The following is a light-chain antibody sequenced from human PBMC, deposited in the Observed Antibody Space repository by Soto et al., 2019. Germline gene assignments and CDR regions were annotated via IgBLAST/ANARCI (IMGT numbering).Light chain of an antibody. Sequence: EIVLTQSPATLSLSPGERATLSCRASQSVSSYLAWYQQKPGQAPRLLIYDASSRATGIPARFSGSGPGTDFTLTISSLEPEDFAVYYCQQRSNWPLTFGPGTKVDIK. CDR3: QQRSNWPLT. CDR2: DAS. V-gene: IGKV3D-11*02. CDR1: QSVSSY. J-gene: IGKJ3*01.